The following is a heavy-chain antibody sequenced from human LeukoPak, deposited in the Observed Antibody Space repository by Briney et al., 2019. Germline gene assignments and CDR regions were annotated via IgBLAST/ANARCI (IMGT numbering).Heavy chain of an antibody. J-gene: IGHJ4*02. D-gene: IGHD4-17*01. Sequence: SETLSLTCAVSGYSISSGYYWGWIRQPPGKGLEWIGSIYHSGSTYYNPSLKSRVTISVDTSKNQFSLKLSSVTAADTAVYYCARGIESYGDYGYWGQGILVTVSS. CDR1: GYSISSGYY. V-gene: IGHV4-38-2*01. CDR2: IYHSGST. CDR3: ARGIESYGDYGY.